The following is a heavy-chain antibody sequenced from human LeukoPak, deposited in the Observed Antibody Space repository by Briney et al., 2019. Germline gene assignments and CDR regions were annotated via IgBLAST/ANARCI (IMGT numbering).Heavy chain of an antibody. CDR3: ARVSTHCGSGSYIREYYFDY. V-gene: IGHV4-59*01. J-gene: IGHJ4*02. CDR1: GGSISSYY. D-gene: IGHD3-10*01. CDR2: IYYSGST. Sequence: SETLSLTCTVSGGSISSYYWSWIRQPPGKGLEWIGYIYYSGSTNYNPSLKSRVTISVDTSKNQFSLKLSSVTAADTAVYYCARVSTHCGSGSYIREYYFDYWGQGTLVTVSS.